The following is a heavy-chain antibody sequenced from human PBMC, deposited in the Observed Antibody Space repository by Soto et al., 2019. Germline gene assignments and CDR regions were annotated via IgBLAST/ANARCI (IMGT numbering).Heavy chain of an antibody. V-gene: IGHV1-69*13. J-gene: IGHJ6*02. CDR1: GGTFSSYA. Sequence: SLKVSCNASGGTFSSYAISWVRQAPGQGLEWMGGLIPIFGTANYAQKFQGRVTITADESTSTAYMELSSLRSEDTVVYYCARDLCLMTYYFYGMDVWGQGTTVPVS. CDR2: LIPIFGTA. D-gene: IGHD2-8*01. CDR3: ARDLCLMTYYFYGMDV.